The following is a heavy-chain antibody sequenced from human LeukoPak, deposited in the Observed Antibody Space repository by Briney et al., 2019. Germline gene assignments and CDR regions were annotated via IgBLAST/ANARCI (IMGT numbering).Heavy chain of an antibody. D-gene: IGHD1-26*01. CDR1: GDSVSSNSAA. CDR2: TYYRSKWYN. J-gene: IGHJ4*02. CDR3: ARAETYSGRVFDY. V-gene: IGHV6-1*01. Sequence: SQTLSLTCAISGDSVSSNSAAWNWVRRSPSRGLEWLGRTYYRSKWYNDYAESVKSRITINPDTSKNQFSLQLNSVTPEDTAVYYCARAETYSGRVFDYWGQGALVTVSS.